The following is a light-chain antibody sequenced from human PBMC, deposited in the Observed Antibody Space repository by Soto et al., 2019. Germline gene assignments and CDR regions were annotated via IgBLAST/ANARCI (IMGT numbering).Light chain of an antibody. CDR1: QNVSHW. V-gene: IGKV1-5*01. CDR2: DVS. J-gene: IGKJ1*01. CDR3: QQYYGFPWT. Sequence: DIQMTQSPSTLSASIGDRVTITCRASQNVSHWLAWYRQKPGKAPNLLIYDVSSSESGVPSRFSGSGSGTEFPLSVSRLQPDYFATYFCQQYYGFPWTFGQGTKVQIK.